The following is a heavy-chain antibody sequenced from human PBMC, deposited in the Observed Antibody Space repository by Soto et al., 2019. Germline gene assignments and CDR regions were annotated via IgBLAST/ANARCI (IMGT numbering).Heavy chain of an antibody. Sequence: QVQLVQSGAEEKKPGASVKVSCKASGYTFTSYAMHWARQAPGQRLEWMGWINAGNGNTKYSQKFQGRVTITRDTSASTAYMELSSLRSEDTAVYYCARADCISTSCYRSYYYYGMDVWGQGTTVTVSS. D-gene: IGHD2-2*01. CDR1: GYTFTSYA. CDR3: ARADCISTSCYRSYYYYGMDV. CDR2: INAGNGNT. J-gene: IGHJ6*02. V-gene: IGHV1-3*05.